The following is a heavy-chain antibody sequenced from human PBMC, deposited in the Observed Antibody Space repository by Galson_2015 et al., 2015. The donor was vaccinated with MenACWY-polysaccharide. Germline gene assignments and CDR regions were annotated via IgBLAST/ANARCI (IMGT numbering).Heavy chain of an antibody. CDR1: GFTFSNYA. D-gene: IGHD2-2*01. CDR3: ARVRSSTGKYQFDY. CDR2: IGGSGSNT. V-gene: IGHV3-23*01. J-gene: IGHJ4*02. Sequence: SLRISCEASGFTFSNYAMSWVRQAPGKGLEWVSTIGGSGSNTHYADSVKGRFTISRDNSKNTLSLQMDSLRAEDTAVYYCARVRSSTGKYQFDYWGQGTLVAVSS.